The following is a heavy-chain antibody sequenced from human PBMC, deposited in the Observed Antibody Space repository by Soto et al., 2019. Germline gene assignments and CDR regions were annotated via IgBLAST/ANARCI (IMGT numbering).Heavy chain of an antibody. CDR1: GFTVSSNH. CDR2: IFTGGTT. V-gene: IGHV3-53*01. J-gene: IGHJ4*02. Sequence: EVQLVESGGGLIQPGGSLRLSCAASGFTVSSNHMSWVRQAPGKGLEWVSVIFTGGTTDYADSVKGRFTMSRDISKNTVYLQMNNLRVDDTAVYFCVKEFKGAFGHWGPGTLVTVSS. D-gene: IGHD3-10*01. CDR3: VKEFKGAFGH.